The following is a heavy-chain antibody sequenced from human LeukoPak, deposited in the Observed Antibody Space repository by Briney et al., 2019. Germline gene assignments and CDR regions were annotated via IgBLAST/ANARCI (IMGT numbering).Heavy chain of an antibody. CDR1: GGSISSYY. Sequence: SETLSLTCTVSGGSISSYYWSWIRQPAGKGLEWIGRIYTSGSTNYNPSLKSRVTMSVDTSKNQFSLKLSSVTAADTAVYYCARVPPPYDYGGNWGYFDLWGRGTLVTVSS. CDR2: IYTSGST. J-gene: IGHJ2*01. D-gene: IGHD4-23*01. CDR3: ARVPPPYDYGGNWGYFDL. V-gene: IGHV4-4*07.